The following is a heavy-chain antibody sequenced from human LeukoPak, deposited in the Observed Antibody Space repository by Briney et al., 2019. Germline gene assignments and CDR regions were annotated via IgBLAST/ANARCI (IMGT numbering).Heavy chain of an antibody. CDR2: IYTSGST. D-gene: IGHD3-10*01. V-gene: IGHV4-4*07. J-gene: IGHJ5*02. Sequence: PSETLSLTCTVSGGSISSYYWSWIRQPAGTGLEWIGRIYTSGSTNYNPSLKSRVTMSVDTSKNQFSLKLSSVTAADTAVYYCARDGADYYGSGSYSPSWGQGTLVTVSS. CDR3: ARDGADYYGSGSYSPS. CDR1: GGSISSYY.